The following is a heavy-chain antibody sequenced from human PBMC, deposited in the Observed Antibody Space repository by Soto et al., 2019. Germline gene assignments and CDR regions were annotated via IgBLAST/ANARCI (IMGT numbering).Heavy chain of an antibody. D-gene: IGHD5-12*01. CDR1: GFTFSSYA. V-gene: IGHV3-23*01. CDR3: AKGLYSGYDYNSFDY. J-gene: IGHJ4*02. Sequence: HPGGSLRLSCAASGFTFSSYAMSWVRQAPGKGLEWVSAISGSGGSTYYADSVKGRFTISRDNSKNTLYLQMNSLRAEDTAVYYCAKGLYSGYDYNSFDYWGQGTLVTVSS. CDR2: ISGSGGST.